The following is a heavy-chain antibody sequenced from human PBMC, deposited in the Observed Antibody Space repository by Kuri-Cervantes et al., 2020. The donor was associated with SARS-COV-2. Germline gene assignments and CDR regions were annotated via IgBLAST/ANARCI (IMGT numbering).Heavy chain of an antibody. CDR2: IIPIFGTA. CDR1: GGTFSSYA. J-gene: IGHJ3*02. D-gene: IGHD2-21*02. CDR3: ARDCGDCYNDDAFDI. V-gene: IGHV1-69*06. Sequence: SVKVSCKASGGTFSSYAISWVRQAPGQGLEWMGGIIPIFGTANYAQKFQGRVTITADKSTSTAYMELSSLRSEDTAVYYCARDCGDCYNDDAFDIWGQGIMVTVSS.